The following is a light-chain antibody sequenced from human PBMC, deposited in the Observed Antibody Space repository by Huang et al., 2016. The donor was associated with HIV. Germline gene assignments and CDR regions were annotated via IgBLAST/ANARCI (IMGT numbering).Light chain of an antibody. J-gene: IGKJ1*01. CDR1: QSINTY. CDR2: AAS. V-gene: IGKV1-39*01. CDR3: QQTYTGVT. Sequence: DIQMTQSPSSLSASVGDRVTITCRASQSINTYLNWFQQKPGKAPKVLISAASTLQSGVPSRFSGGGSGIHFTLTITSLQPEDFATYYCQQTYTGVTFGQGTKVEIK.